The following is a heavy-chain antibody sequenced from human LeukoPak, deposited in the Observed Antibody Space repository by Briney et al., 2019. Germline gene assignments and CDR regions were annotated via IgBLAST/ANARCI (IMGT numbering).Heavy chain of an antibody. V-gene: IGHV4-61*02. CDR3: ARSKLLSGDYYYYGMDV. CDR2: IYTSGST. J-gene: IGHJ6*02. D-gene: IGHD2-2*01. Sequence: SETLSLTCTVSGGSISSGSYYWSWIRQPAGKGLEWIGRIYTSGSTNYNPSLKSRVTISVDTSKNQFSLKLSSVTAADTAVYYCARSKLLSGDYYYYGMDVGGQGTTVTVSS. CDR1: GGSISSGSYY.